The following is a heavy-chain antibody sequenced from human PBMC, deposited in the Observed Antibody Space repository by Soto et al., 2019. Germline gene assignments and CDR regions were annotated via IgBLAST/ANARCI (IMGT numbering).Heavy chain of an antibody. CDR1: GGSISSGGYS. CDR2: IYHSGST. J-gene: IGHJ5*02. CDR3: ARVPGP. D-gene: IGHD3-10*01. Sequence: LSLTCAVSGGSISSGGYSWSWIRQPPGKGLEWIGYIYHSGSTYYNSSLKSRVTISVDRSKNQFSLKLSSVTAADTAVYYCARVPGPWGQGTLVTVSS. V-gene: IGHV4-30-2*01.